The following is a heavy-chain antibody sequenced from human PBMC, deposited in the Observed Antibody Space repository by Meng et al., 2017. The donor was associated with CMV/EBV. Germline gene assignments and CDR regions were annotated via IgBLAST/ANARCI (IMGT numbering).Heavy chain of an antibody. D-gene: IGHD6-13*01. Sequence: GGSLRLSCAASGFTFSSYAMNWVRQAPGKGLEWVSTISGSGGSTYYADSVKGRFTISRDNSKNALYLQMNSLRAEDTAVYYCAKDPGIAAAGVYYYYGMDVWGQGTTVTVSS. CDR2: ISGSGGST. CDR1: GFTFSSYA. J-gene: IGHJ6*02. CDR3: AKDPGIAAAGVYYYYGMDV. V-gene: IGHV3-23*01.